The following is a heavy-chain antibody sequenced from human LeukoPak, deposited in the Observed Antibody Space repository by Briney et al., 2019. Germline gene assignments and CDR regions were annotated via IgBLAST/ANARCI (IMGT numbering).Heavy chain of an antibody. CDR1: GVTFSTYT. CDR2: ISASGDKT. V-gene: IGHV3-23*01. J-gene: IGHJ4*02. Sequence: GGSLRLSCAASGVTFSTYTMNWVRQAPGKGLEWVSGISASGDKTYYADSVKGRFTISRDNAKNTLYLQMNSLRAEDTAVYYCGNLDTPMGYWGQGTLVTVSS. D-gene: IGHD5-18*01. CDR3: GNLDTPMGY.